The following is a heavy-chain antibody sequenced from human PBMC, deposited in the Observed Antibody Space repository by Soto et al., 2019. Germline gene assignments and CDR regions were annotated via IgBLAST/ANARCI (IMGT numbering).Heavy chain of an antibody. J-gene: IGHJ4*02. Sequence: EVQLVESGGGLVKPGGSLRLSCVGSAFIFSDHSMNWVRQAPGKGLEWVTSIGDTGTFIYYADSVKGRFTISRDNAKNSLFLQMDSLRPEDTAGYYCASDQRYLRQGYSDYWGQGTLVTGSS. CDR1: AFIFSDHS. D-gene: IGHD4-4*01. CDR2: IGDTGTFI. V-gene: IGHV3-21*01. CDR3: ASDQRYLRQGYSDY.